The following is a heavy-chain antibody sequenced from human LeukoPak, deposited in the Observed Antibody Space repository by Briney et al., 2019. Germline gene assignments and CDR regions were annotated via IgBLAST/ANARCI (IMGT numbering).Heavy chain of an antibody. V-gene: IGHV3-74*01. Sequence: PGGSLRLSCAVSGFTFSRYWMHWVRQAPGKGLECVSRINNDGSSTSNADSVKGRFTISRDNAKNPLYLQMHRLRAEGTAVYYCARDGDFWSGHYFDCWGQGTLVTASS. J-gene: IGHJ4*01. D-gene: IGHD3-3*01. CDR3: ARDGDFWSGHYFDC. CDR1: GFTFSRYW. CDR2: INNDGSST.